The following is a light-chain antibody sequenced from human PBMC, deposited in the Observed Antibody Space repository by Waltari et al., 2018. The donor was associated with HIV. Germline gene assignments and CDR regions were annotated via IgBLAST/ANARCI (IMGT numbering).Light chain of an antibody. Sequence: EIVMTQSPPTLSVSPGQRVTLSCRASQSISAKVAWYQQRPGQAPRLLIYEAATRPTGIPARFSGSGSGTEFTLTINSLQSEDFATYFCQQYDSGPRGITFGQGTMLEIK. CDR2: EAA. V-gene: IGKV3-15*01. CDR3: QQYDSGPRGIT. J-gene: IGKJ2*01. CDR1: QSISAK.